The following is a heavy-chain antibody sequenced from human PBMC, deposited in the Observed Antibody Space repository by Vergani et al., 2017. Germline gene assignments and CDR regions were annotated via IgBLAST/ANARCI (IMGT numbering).Heavy chain of an antibody. Sequence: EVQLLESGGGLVQPGGSLRLTCAASEFTFSNYAMNWVRQAPGKGLEWVSGISARYPSTYYADSVKGRFTISRDNSKNMLYLQMNSLRAEDTAVYYCARLPRGPWNFDLWGRGTLITVSS. CDR2: ISARYPST. J-gene: IGHJ2*01. CDR3: ARLPRGPWNFDL. CDR1: EFTFSNYA. V-gene: IGHV3-23*01.